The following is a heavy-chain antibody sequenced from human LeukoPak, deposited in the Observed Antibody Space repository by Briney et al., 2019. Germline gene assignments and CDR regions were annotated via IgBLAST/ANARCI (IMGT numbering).Heavy chain of an antibody. J-gene: IGHJ4*02. CDR2: IYSSGST. V-gene: IGHV4-59*04. CDR3: ATYSSGWYYFDY. D-gene: IGHD6-19*01. Sequence: PSETLSLTCTVSGDSTSNYYWTWIRQPPGKGLEWIGNIYSSGSTYYNPSLKSRVTISVDTSKNQFSLKLSSVTAADTAVYYCATYSSGWYYFDYWGQGTLVTVSS. CDR1: GDSTSNYY.